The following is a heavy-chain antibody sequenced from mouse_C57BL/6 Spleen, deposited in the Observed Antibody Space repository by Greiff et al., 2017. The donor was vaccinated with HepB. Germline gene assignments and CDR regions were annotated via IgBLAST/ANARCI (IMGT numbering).Heavy chain of an antibody. CDR1: GYTFTSYW. Sequence: QVQLQQPGAELVKPGASVKLSCKASGYTFTSYWMQWVKQRPGQGLEWIGEIDPSDSYTNYNQKFKGKATLTVDTSSSTAYLQLSSLTSEDSAVYYGAREEDYGSSYGYFDYWGQGTTLTVSS. J-gene: IGHJ2*01. D-gene: IGHD1-1*01. CDR3: AREEDYGSSYGYFDY. V-gene: IGHV1-50*01. CDR2: IDPSDSYT.